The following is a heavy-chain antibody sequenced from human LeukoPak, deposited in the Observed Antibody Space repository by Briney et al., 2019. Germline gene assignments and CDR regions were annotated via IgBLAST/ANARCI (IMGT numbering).Heavy chain of an antibody. D-gene: IGHD2-2*01. CDR1: GGSISSSSYY. V-gene: IGHV4-39*07. CDR3: ARERFLENIVVVPAASDAFDI. Sequence: SETLSLTCTVSGGSISSSSYYWGWIRQPPGKGLEWIGSIYYSGSTYYNPSLKSRVTISVDTSKNQFSLKLSSVTAADTAVYYCARERFLENIVVVPAASDAFDIWGQGTMVTVSS. CDR2: IYYSGST. J-gene: IGHJ3*02.